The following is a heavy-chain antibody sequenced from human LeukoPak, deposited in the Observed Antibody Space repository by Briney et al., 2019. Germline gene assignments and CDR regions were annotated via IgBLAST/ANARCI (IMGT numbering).Heavy chain of an antibody. V-gene: IGHV3-74*03. J-gene: IGHJ5*02. Sequence: PGGSLRLSCVGSGFTISNYWMHWVRQAPGTGLVWVSRIHPDGSITTYADSVKGRFTISRDNAKNTLYLQMSSLRAEDTAVYYCAPQQTYSPYNWFDPWGQGTLVTVSS. D-gene: IGHD5-12*01. CDR1: GFTISNYW. CDR3: APQQTYSPYNWFDP. CDR2: IHPDGSIT.